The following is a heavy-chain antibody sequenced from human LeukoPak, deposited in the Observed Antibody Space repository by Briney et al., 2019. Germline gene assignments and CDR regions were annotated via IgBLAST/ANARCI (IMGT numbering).Heavy chain of an antibody. Sequence: GGSLRLSCAASGFTFSSYAISWVRQAPGKGLVWVSRINSDGSSTSYADSVKGRFTISRDNAKNTLYLQMNSLRVEDTAVYYCGRWGADWGQGTLVTVSS. D-gene: IGHD4/OR15-4a*01. CDR1: GFTFSSYA. V-gene: IGHV3-74*01. J-gene: IGHJ4*02. CDR3: GRWGAD. CDR2: INSDGSST.